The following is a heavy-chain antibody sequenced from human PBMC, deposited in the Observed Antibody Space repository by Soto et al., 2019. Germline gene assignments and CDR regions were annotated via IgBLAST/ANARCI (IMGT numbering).Heavy chain of an antibody. Sequence: RASVKVSCKASGGTFSSYAISWVRQAPGQGLEWMGGIIPIFGTANYAQKFQGRVTITADESTSTAYMELSSLRSEDTAVYYCARDQQMHCSGGSCHVNYYYYGMDVWGQGTKVTVSS. D-gene: IGHD2-15*01. J-gene: IGHJ6*02. V-gene: IGHV1-69*13. CDR1: GGTFSSYA. CDR2: IIPIFGTA. CDR3: ARDQQMHCSGGSCHVNYYYYGMDV.